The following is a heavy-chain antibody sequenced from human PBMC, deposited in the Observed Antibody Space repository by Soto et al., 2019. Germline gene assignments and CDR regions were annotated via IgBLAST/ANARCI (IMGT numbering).Heavy chain of an antibody. D-gene: IGHD2-8*02. CDR2: IWYDGSNK. V-gene: IGHV3-30*19. CDR3: ARDFLVDGYNILYYFDY. CDR1: GFTFSSYG. Sequence: GGSLRLSCAASGFTFSSYGMHWVRQAPRKGLEWVAVIWYDGSNKYYADSVKGRFTISRDNSKNTLYLQMNSLRAEDTAVYYCARDFLVDGYNILYYFDYRGQRTLVTVSS. J-gene: IGHJ4*02.